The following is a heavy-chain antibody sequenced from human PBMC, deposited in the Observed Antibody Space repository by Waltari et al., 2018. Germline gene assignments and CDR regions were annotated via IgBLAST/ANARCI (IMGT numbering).Heavy chain of an antibody. D-gene: IGHD2-15*01. CDR3: ARGGGYTISEPGDF. CDR1: ASTFTAFY. CDR2: INPTNGAT. Sequence: QVQLVQSGAEVKKPGPPVQVSCQAAASTFTAFYTPWVRTAPGPGLHWGRQAPGKGLEWMGWINPTNGATGYAQKFQGRFTMTRDTSTRAAYMELKSLRYDDTAVYFCARGGGYTISEPGDFWGQGTLVTVSS. V-gene: IGHV1-2*02. J-gene: IGHJ4*02.